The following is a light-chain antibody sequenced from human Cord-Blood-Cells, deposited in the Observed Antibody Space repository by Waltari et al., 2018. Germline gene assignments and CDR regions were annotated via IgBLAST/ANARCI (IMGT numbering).Light chain of an antibody. Sequence: QAVVTQEPPLTVSPGGTVTLTRGSSTGAVTSGHYPYWFHQKPGQAPSTLIYDPSNKHSWPPARFSGSLLGGKAALTLSGAQPEDEAEYYCLLSYSGAKVFGGGTKLTVL. V-gene: IGLV7-46*01. CDR2: DPS. CDR1: TGAVTSGHY. CDR3: LLSYSGAKV. J-gene: IGLJ3*02.